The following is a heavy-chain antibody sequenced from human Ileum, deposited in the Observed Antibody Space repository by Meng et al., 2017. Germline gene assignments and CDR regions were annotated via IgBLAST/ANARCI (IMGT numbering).Heavy chain of an antibody. CDR2: IWYDGNNK. D-gene: IGHD3-10*01. CDR3: ATDNYYGSGSHISYYYAMDV. V-gene: IGHV3-33*01. CDR1: GFTFSNYG. Sequence: GGSLRLSCAASGFTFSNYGMHWVRQAPGKGLEWVAVIWYDGNNKYYADSVKGRFTISRDNSKNTLYLEMNSLRAEDTALYYCATDNYYGSGSHISYYYAMDVWGQGTTVTVSS. J-gene: IGHJ6*02.